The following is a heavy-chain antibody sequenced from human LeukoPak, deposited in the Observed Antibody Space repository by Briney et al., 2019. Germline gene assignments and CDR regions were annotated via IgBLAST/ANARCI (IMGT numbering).Heavy chain of an antibody. CDR2: IKQDGSQE. CDR1: GFTLSTYW. CDR3: ARGVPYPSWSGPHYSDG. V-gene: IGHV3-7*01. D-gene: IGHD3-3*01. Sequence: GGSLRLSCAASGFTLSTYWMSWVRQAPGKGLEWVAHIKQDGSQEYYVDSVRGRFTISRDNAKNSLNLQMNYLRSDDTAVYYCARGVPYPSWSGPHYSDGWGQGILVTVSS. J-gene: IGHJ4*02.